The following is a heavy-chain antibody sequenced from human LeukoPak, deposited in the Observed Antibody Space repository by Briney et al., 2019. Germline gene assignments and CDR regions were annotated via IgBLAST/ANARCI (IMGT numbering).Heavy chain of an antibody. J-gene: IGHJ4*02. D-gene: IGHD1-26*01. Sequence: GGSLGLSCAASGFSFNTYDMHWVRQAPGKGLDWVAVILSDGSGDHYADSVRGRFTISRDNSKNTLYLQINDLRPEDRAVYYCAKTVGANKNYFDYWGQGTLVTVSS. CDR2: ILSDGSGD. V-gene: IGHV3-30*18. CDR3: AKTVGANKNYFDY. CDR1: GFSFNTYD.